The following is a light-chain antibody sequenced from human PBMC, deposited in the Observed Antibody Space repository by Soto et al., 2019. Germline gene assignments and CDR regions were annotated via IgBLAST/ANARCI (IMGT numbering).Light chain of an antibody. CDR1: NI. J-gene: IGLJ2*01. CDR2: EAN. V-gene: IGLV2-14*02. CDR3: CSYTTTSAVI. Sequence: QSVLTQPASVSGSPGQSITISCTGTNIVSWYQQHPGKAPKLMIFEANKRPSGISNRFSASKSGNTASLTISGVQPEDEADYYCCSYTTTSAVIFGGGTKVTVL.